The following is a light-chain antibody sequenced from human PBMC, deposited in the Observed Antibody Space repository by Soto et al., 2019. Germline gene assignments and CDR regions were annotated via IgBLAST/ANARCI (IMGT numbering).Light chain of an antibody. CDR2: SNN. Sequence: QSVLTQPPSASGGPGQRVTISCSGSSSNIGSNTVNWYQQLPGTVPKLLICSNNQRPSGVPDRFSGSKSGTSASLAISGLQSEDEADYYWAAWDDSLNGLYVSGTGTKVTVL. J-gene: IGLJ1*01. V-gene: IGLV1-44*01. CDR3: AAWDDSLNGLYV. CDR1: SSNIGSNT.